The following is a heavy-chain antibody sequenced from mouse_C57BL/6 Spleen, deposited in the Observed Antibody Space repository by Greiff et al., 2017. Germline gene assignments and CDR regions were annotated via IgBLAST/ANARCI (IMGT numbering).Heavy chain of an antibody. J-gene: IGHJ4*01. CDR1: GYTFTSYW. Sequence: QVHVKQPGTELVKPGASVKLSCKASGYTFTSYWMHWVKQRPGQGLEWIGNINPSNGGTNYNEKFKSKATLTVDKSSSTAYMQLSSLTSEDSAVYYCAREGLGYGSSDDAMDYWGQGTSVTVSS. CDR3: AREGLGYGSSDDAMDY. V-gene: IGHV1-53*01. D-gene: IGHD1-1*01. CDR2: INPSNGGT.